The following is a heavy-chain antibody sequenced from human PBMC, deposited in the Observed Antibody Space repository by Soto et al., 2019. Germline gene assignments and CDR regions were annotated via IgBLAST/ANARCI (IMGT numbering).Heavy chain of an antibody. V-gene: IGHV1-18*01. J-gene: IGHJ4*02. CDR2: ISCYNGDT. Sequence: ASVKVSCKASGYTFTDNGITWVRQAPGQGLEWMGWISCYNGDTKYAQKLQGRVTMTTDTSTSTAFMELRDLRADDTAVYFCARASTSGNYWHFYWGQGTLVTGLL. D-gene: IGHD3-10*01. CDR1: GYTFTDNG. CDR3: ARASTSGNYWHFY.